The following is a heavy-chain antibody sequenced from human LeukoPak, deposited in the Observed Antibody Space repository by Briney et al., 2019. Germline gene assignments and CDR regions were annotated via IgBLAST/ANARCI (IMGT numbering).Heavy chain of an antibody. J-gene: IGHJ4*02. CDR3: ARAKARYDILTGADY. V-gene: IGHV3-21*01. CDR1: GFTFSSYA. Sequence: PGGSLRLSCAASGFTFSSYAMNWVRQAPGKGLEWVSSISSSSSYIYYADSVKGRFTISRDNAKNSLYLQMNSLRAEDTAVYYCARAKARYDILTGADYWGQGTLVTVSS. D-gene: IGHD3-9*01. CDR2: ISSSSSYI.